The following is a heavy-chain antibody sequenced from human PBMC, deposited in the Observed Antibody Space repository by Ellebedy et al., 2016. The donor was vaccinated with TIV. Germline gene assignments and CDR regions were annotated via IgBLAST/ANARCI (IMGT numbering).Heavy chain of an antibody. CDR1: GGSISSSDYY. CDR3: ARDPALPRGRFDT. J-gene: IGHJ5*02. V-gene: IGHV4-39*02. Sequence: MPGGSLRLSCTVSGGSISSSDYYWGWIRQPPGKGLEWIGTIYYSGSTDHNPSLKSRVTISVDTSKNQFSLNLSSVTAADTAVYYCARDPALPRGRFDTWGQGTLVTVSS. CDR2: IYYSGST.